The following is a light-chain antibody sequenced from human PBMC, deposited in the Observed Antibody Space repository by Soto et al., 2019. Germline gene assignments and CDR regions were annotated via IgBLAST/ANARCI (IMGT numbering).Light chain of an antibody. CDR3: TSYAGTYTFV. CDR1: HNDIGTYDY. V-gene: IGLV2-14*03. CDR2: GVT. Sequence: QSVLTQPTSVSGSPGQSITISCTGNHNDIGTYDYVSWYQQHPGRAPRLLIHGVTTRPSGISGRFSASKSGLTASLTISGLQPEDEADYYCTSYAGTYTFVFGTGTKVTVL. J-gene: IGLJ1*01.